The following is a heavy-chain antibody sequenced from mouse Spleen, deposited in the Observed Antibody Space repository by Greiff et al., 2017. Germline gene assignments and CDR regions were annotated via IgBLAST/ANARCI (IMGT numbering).Heavy chain of an antibody. CDR2: IDTANGNT. D-gene: IGHD2-4*01. CDR3: ARIYYDYDGGLDY. V-gene: IGHV14-3*01. J-gene: IGHJ2*01. Sequence: EVQGVESVAELVRPGASVKLSCTASGFNIKNTYMHWVKQRPEQGLEWIGRIDTANGNTTYAPNFQGNATITADTSSKTAYLQLSSLTSEDTAIYYCARIYYDYDGGLDYWGQGTTLTVSS. CDR1: GFNIKNTY.